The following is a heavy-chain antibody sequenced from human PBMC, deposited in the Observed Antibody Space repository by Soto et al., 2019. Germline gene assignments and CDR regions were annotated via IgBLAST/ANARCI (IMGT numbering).Heavy chain of an antibody. CDR3: ARLRDGYNSFDY. J-gene: IGHJ4*02. CDR1: GGSINGNAYY. Sequence: SETLSLTCSVSGGSINGNAYYWSWIRQPPGKGLEWLGYIHNSGSSHYRPSLKSRLNISLDTSKNQFSLKVTSVTPADTAVYSCARLRDGYNSFDYWGLGILVTVSS. D-gene: IGHD5-12*01. CDR2: IHNSGSS. V-gene: IGHV4-30-4*01.